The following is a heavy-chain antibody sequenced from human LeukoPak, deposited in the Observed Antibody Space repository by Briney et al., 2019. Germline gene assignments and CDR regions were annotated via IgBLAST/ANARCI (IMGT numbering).Heavy chain of an antibody. D-gene: IGHD5-12*01. CDR2: VNHSGTT. J-gene: IGHJ5*02. CDR3: ARAYNGYDYP. V-gene: IGHV4-39*07. CDR1: GGSISSGDYY. Sequence: SETLSLTCTVSGGSISSGDYYWSWIRQTPGKGLEWIGEVNHSGTTNYNPSLKSRVTISVDTSKNQFSLKVTSVTAADTALYYCARAYNGYDYPWGQGTLVTVSS.